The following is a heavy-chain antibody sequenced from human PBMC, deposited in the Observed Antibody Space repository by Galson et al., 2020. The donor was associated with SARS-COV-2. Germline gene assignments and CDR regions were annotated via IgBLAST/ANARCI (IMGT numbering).Heavy chain of an antibody. J-gene: IGHJ6*02. CDR3: ARDEGIRGYNYGRLYYGMDV. CDR2: ISTSSSYP. CDR1: GFPFSPYS. D-gene: IGHD5-18*01. V-gene: IGHV3-21*01. Sequence: GEPLKISCAAPGFPFSPYSMNWVRQAPGKGLEWVSSISTSSSYPYHVDSVKGRFSISRDNPRNSLYLQMNSLRAEDTAVYYCARDEGIRGYNYGRLYYGMDVWGQGTTVTVSS.